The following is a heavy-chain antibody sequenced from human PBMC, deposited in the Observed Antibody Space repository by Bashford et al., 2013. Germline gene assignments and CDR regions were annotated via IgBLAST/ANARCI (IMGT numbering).Heavy chain of an antibody. CDR1: GYTFTGYY. Sequence: ASVKVSCKASGYTFTGYYMHWVRQAPGQGLEWMGWINPNSGGTNYAQKFQGRVTMTRDTSISTAYMELSRLRSDDTAVYYCARASGRGYGGNSFDYWGPGNPGHRLL. J-gene: IGHJ4*02. D-gene: IGHD4-23*01. V-gene: IGHV1-2*02. CDR2: INPNSGGT. CDR3: ARASGRGYGGNSFDY.